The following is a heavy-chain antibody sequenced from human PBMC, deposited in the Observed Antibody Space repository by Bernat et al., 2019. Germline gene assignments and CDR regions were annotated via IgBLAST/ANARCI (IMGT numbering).Heavy chain of an antibody. CDR3: ARLVGVTADY. J-gene: IGHJ4*02. V-gene: IGHV4-39*01. Sequence: QLQLQESGPGLVKPSETLSLTCTVSGGSISSSSYYWGWISQPPGKGLEWIGSIYYSGSTYYNPSLKSRVTISVDTSKNQFSLKLSSVTAADTAVYYCARLVGVTADYWGQGTLVTVSS. CDR1: GGSISSSSYY. CDR2: IYYSGST. D-gene: IGHD2-21*02.